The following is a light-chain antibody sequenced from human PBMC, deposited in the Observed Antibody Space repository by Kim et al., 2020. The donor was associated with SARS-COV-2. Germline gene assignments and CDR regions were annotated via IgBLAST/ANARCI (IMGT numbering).Light chain of an antibody. J-gene: IGKJ5*01. CDR1: QSVTTY. V-gene: IGKV3-20*01. Sequence: LAPGERGTLSCRASQSVTTYLAWYQQKPGQAPRLLIYDASSRATTIPDRFSGSGSGTDFTLTISRLEPEDFAVYFCQQYGNFPITFGQGTRLEIK. CDR2: DAS. CDR3: QQYGNFPIT.